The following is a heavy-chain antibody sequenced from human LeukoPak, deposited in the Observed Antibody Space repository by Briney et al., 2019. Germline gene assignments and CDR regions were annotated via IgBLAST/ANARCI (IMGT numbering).Heavy chain of an antibody. Sequence: GGALRLSCVVSGCSFRDAGMSWVRQAPGKGLEWVGRIKSKTDGETTDYAAPVKGRFTISRDDSKNTLYLQMSSLKTEDTAVYFCAHRNTDMVRVDYWGQGTLVTVSS. CDR3: AHRNTDMVRVDY. D-gene: IGHD5-18*01. CDR1: GCSFRDAG. CDR2: IKSKTDGETT. V-gene: IGHV3-15*01. J-gene: IGHJ4*02.